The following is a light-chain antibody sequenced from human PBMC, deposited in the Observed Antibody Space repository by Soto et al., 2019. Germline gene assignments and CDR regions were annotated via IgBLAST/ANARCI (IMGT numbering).Light chain of an antibody. CDR3: QQLHSYPVT. V-gene: IGKV1-9*01. Sequence: PSTLPASVEDRVTIPCRSSQSISSFLAWYQQKPGKAPKPLIYDASTLQNGVPSRFSGSGSGTDFTLTISSLQPEDSATYYCQQLHSYPVTFGHGTRLEI. J-gene: IGKJ5*01. CDR2: DAS. CDR1: QSISSF.